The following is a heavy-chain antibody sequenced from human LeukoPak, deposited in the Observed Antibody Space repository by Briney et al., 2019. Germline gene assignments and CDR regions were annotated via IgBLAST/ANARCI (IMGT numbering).Heavy chain of an antibody. V-gene: IGHV4-34*01. CDR3: AGVVNLELDNWFDP. CDR1: GGPFSGYY. CDR2: IYYSGST. J-gene: IGHJ5*02. D-gene: IGHD1-7*01. Sequence: PSETLSLTCAVYGGPFSGYYWSWIRQPPGKGLEWIGSIYYSGSTYYNPSLKSRVTISVDTSKNQFSLKLSSVTAADTAVYYCAGVVNLELDNWFDPWGQGTLVTVSS.